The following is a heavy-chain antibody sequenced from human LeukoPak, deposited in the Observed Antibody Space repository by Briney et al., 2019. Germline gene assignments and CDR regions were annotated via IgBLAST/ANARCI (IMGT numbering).Heavy chain of an antibody. D-gene: IGHD3-22*01. CDR1: GFTFSSYW. V-gene: IGHV3-7*01. CDR3: ARGRYYYDSSTYYVGDY. CDR2: IKQDGSEK. Sequence: PGGSLRLSCAASGFTFSSYWMSWVRQAPGKGLEWVANIKQDGSEKYYVDSVKGRFTISRDNAKNSLYLQMNSLRAEDTAVYYCARGRYYYDSSTYYVGDYWGQGTLVTVSS. J-gene: IGHJ4*02.